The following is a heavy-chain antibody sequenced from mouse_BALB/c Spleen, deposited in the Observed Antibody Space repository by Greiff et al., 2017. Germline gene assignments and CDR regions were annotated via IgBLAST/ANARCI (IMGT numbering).Heavy chain of an antibody. D-gene: IGHD2-4*01. CDR2: IYPGNSDT. J-gene: IGHJ2*01. CDR1: GYSFTSYW. Sequence: EVQLQQSGTVLARPGASVKMSCKASGYSFTSYWMHWVKQRPGQGLEWIGAIYPGNSDTSYNQKFKGKAKLTAVTSASTAYMELSSLTNEDSAVYYCTRSGTMNYFDYWGQGTTLTVSS. CDR3: TRSGTMNYFDY. V-gene: IGHV1-5*01.